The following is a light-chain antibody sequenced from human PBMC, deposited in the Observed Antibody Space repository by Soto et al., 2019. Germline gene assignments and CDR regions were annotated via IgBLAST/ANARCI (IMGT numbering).Light chain of an antibody. V-gene: IGKV3-11*01. J-gene: IGKJ5*01. CDR1: QSIANS. CDR3: QQRSKWPIT. Sequence: IVLTQSPDTLSLSTGERATLSCRASQSIANSLAWYQQRPGQAPRLLIYDASNRATGIPARFSGSGSGTDFTLTISSLDPEDFAVYYCQQRSKWPITFGQGTRLAIK. CDR2: DAS.